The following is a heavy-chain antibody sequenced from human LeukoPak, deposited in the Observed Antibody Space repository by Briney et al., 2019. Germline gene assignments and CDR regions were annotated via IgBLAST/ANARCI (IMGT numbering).Heavy chain of an antibody. Sequence: PGRSLRLSCAASGFTFDDYAMHWVRQAPGKGLEWVSGISWNSGSIGYADSVKGRFTISRDNSKNTLYLQMNSLRAEDTAVYYCAKYGDYVYWYFDLWGRGTLVTVSS. CDR2: ISWNSGSI. J-gene: IGHJ2*01. D-gene: IGHD4-17*01. CDR1: GFTFDDYA. V-gene: IGHV3-9*01. CDR3: AKYGDYVYWYFDL.